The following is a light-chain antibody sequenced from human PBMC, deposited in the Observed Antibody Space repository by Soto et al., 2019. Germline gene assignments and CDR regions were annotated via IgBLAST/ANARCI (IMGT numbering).Light chain of an antibody. Sequence: EIVLTQSPGTLSLSPGERATLSCRASQSVSSSYLAWYQQKRGQAPRLLIYDTSNRATGIPDRFSGSGSGTDFTLTISRLETDDFAVYYCQQYGSSRLTFGQGTKVEIK. V-gene: IGKV3-20*01. CDR1: QSVSSSY. J-gene: IGKJ1*01. CDR2: DTS. CDR3: QQYGSSRLT.